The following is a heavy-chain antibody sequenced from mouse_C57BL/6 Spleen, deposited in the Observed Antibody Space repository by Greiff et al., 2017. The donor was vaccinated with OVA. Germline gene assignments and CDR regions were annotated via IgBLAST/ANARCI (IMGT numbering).Heavy chain of an antibody. Sequence: EVQLMESGGGLVKPGGSLKLSCAASGFTFSDYGMHWVRQAPEKGLEWVAYISSGSSTIYYADTVKGRFTISRDNAKNTLFLQMTSLRSEDTAMYYCARPYYGNLYWYFDVWGTGTTVTVSS. V-gene: IGHV5-17*01. J-gene: IGHJ1*03. CDR1: GFTFSDYG. D-gene: IGHD2-10*01. CDR2: ISSGSSTI. CDR3: ARPYYGNLYWYFDV.